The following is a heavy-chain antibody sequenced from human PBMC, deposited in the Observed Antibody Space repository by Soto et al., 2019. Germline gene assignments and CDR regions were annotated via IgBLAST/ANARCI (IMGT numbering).Heavy chain of an antibody. CDR3: ARVFMRYGSGSYYYGMDV. V-gene: IGHV4-59*01. CDR1: GGSISSYY. J-gene: IGHJ6*02. Sequence: SETLSLTCTVFGGSISSYYWSWIRQPPGKGLEWIGYIYYSGSTHYNPSLKSRVTISVDTSKNQFSLKLSSVTAADTAVYYCARVFMRYGSGSYYYGMDVWGQGTTVTVSS. D-gene: IGHD3-10*01. CDR2: IYYSGST.